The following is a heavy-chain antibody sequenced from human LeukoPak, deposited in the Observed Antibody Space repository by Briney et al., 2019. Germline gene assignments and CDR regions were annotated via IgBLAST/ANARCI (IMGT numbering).Heavy chain of an antibody. CDR1: GGSISSYY. J-gene: IGHJ3*02. V-gene: IGHV4-59*01. CDR3: ARDSVTTDAFDI. D-gene: IGHD1-1*01. CDR2: IYYSGST. Sequence: SETLSLTCTVSGGSISSYYWSWIRQPPGKGLEWIGYIYYSGSTNYNPSLKSRVTISVDTSKNQSSLKLSSVTAADTAVYYCARDSVTTDAFDIWGQGTMVTVSS.